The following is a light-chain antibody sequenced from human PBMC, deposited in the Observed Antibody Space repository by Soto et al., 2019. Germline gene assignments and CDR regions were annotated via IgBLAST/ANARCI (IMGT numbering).Light chain of an antibody. CDR3: QQSFFAPPT. Sequence: DIHMAQSPSSVSASVGDTVTITCRASQNVRSYLNWYQQKPGKAPKLLIYESSTLESGVPSTFSGDGFGTDFTLTISSLHPDDFATYYCQQSFFAPPTFGRGTKVDIK. CDR2: ESS. CDR1: QNVRSY. J-gene: IGKJ1*01. V-gene: IGKV1-39*01.